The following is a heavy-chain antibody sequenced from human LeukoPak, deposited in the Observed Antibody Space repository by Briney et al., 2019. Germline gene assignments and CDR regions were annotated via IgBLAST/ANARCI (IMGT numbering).Heavy chain of an antibody. J-gene: IGHJ3*02. Sequence: GGSLRLSCAASAFTFSGSAIHWVRQASGKGLEWVGRIRSKANNYATAYAASVEGRFTISRDDSKSTAYLQMNSLKTEDTAVYYCTRLTGADVFDIWGQGTMVTVSS. CDR1: AFTFSGSA. D-gene: IGHD3-10*01. CDR3: TRLTGADVFDI. V-gene: IGHV3-73*01. CDR2: IRSKANNYAT.